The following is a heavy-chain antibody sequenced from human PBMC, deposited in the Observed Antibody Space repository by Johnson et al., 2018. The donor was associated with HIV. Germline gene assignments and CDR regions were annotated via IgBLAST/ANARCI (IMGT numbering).Heavy chain of an antibody. Sequence: MLLVESGGGLAQPGGSLRLSCAASGFTVSSNYMNWVRQAPGQGLEWVSVIYSGGSTFYADSVKGRFTISRDNSKNTLYLQMNNLRAEDTAVYYCAKGGEVWYGAFDFWGQGTMAIVSS. CDR1: GFTVSSNY. J-gene: IGHJ3*01. CDR3: AKGGEVWYGAFDF. CDR2: IYSGGST. V-gene: IGHV3-66*01. D-gene: IGHD6-13*01.